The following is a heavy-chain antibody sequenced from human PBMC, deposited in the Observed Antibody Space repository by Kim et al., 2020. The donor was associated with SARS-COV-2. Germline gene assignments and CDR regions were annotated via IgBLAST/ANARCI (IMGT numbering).Heavy chain of an antibody. J-gene: IGHJ4*02. D-gene: IGHD6-13*01. CDR3: ASKESGVAAAGKVY. V-gene: IGHV4-34*01. Sequence: NPSLKSRVTISVDTSKNQFSLKLSSVTAADTAVYYCASKESGVAAAGKVYWGQGTLVTVSS.